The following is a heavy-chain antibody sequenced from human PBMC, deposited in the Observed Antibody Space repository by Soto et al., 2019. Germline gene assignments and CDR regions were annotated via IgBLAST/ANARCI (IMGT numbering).Heavy chain of an antibody. CDR2: IWYDGSNK. J-gene: IGHJ4*02. V-gene: IGHV3-33*01. D-gene: IGHD3-3*01. CDR1: GFTFSSYG. CDR3: ARDLRQEPGVVIMAH. Sequence: PGGSLRLSCAASGFTFSSYGMHWVRQAPGKGLEWVAVIWYDGSNKYYADSVKGRFTISRDNSKNTLYLQMNSLRAEDTAVYYCARDLRQEPGVVIMAHWGQGTLVTVSS.